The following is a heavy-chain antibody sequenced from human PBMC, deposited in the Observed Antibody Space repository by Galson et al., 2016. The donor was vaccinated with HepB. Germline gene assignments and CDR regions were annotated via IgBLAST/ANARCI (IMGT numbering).Heavy chain of an antibody. CDR3: ARGRPYCSSTSCYPTYYYYYGMDV. D-gene: IGHD2-2*01. CDR1: GFTFGDHY. Sequence: SLRLSCAASGFTFGDHYMDWVRQAPGKGLEWVAVIWFDGTLKYYGDSVRGRFTISRDNSKNTLYLQMNSLRAEDTAVYYCARGRPYCSSTSCYPTYYYYYGMDVWGQGTTVTVSS. V-gene: IGHV3-33*08. CDR2: IWFDGTLK. J-gene: IGHJ6*02.